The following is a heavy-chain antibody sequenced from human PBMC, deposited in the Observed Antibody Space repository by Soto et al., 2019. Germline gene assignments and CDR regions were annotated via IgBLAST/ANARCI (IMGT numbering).Heavy chain of an antibody. V-gene: IGHV3-23*01. J-gene: IGHJ4*02. CDR3: ELSSDS. CDR1: GFTFSNYA. Sequence: EVQVLESGGGLVQPGGSLRLSCAASGFTFSNYAMSLVRQAPGKGLEWVSTISGRGGTTYYADSVKGRFTISRDKSNDTLFLQMNNLRADDMAIYYCELSSDSWGQGALVTVSS. D-gene: IGHD2-15*01. CDR2: ISGRGGTT.